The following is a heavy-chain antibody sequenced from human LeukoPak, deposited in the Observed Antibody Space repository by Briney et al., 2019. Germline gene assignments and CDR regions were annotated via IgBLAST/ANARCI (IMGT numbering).Heavy chain of an antibody. D-gene: IGHD2-15*01. CDR3: ARGVRGRIVVVVARNSHYFDY. CDR1: GGSISSYY. J-gene: IGHJ4*02. V-gene: IGHV4-59*12. CDR2: IYYSGST. Sequence: SETLSLTCTVSGGSISSYYWSWIRQPPGKGLEWIGYIYYSGSTNYNPSLKSRVTISVDTSKNQFSLKLSSVTAADTAVYYCARGVRGRIVVVVARNSHYFDYWGQGTLVTVSS.